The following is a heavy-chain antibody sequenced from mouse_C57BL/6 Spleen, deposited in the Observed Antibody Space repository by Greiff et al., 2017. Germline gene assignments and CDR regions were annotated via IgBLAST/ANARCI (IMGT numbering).Heavy chain of an antibody. D-gene: IGHD1-1*01. CDR3: ARGQGIYYGSPYYYAMDY. Sequence: VQLQESDAELVKPGASVKISCKVSGYTFTDHTIHWMKQRPEQGLEWIGYIYPRDGSTKYNEKFKGKATLTADKSSSTAYMQLNSLTSEDSAVYFCARGQGIYYGSPYYYAMDYWGQGTSVTVSS. J-gene: IGHJ4*01. V-gene: IGHV1-78*01. CDR2: IYPRDGST. CDR1: GYTFTDHT.